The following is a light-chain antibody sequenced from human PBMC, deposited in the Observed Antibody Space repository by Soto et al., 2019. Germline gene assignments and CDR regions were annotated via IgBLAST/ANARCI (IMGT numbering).Light chain of an antibody. CDR2: AAS. V-gene: IGKV1-39*01. Sequence: DFQMSQSPSSLSASVGDRVTITCRASQNIGDSLNWYQQKPGEAPKLLIYAASSLQSGVPSRFSGSGSGTDFTLTVSSLQPEDFASYYCQHSWTFGQGTKLEI. CDR1: QNIGDS. CDR3: QHSWT. J-gene: IGKJ2*01.